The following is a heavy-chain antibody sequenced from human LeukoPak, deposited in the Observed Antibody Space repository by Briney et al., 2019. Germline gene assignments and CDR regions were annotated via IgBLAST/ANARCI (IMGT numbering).Heavy chain of an antibody. J-gene: IGHJ4*02. CDR3: VRLRRNNDRSGYYYYYDY. CDR2: ISVRSNYR. D-gene: IGHD3-22*01. CDR1: GHTFSDFS. Sequence: PGGSLRLSCAASGHTFSDFSVNWVRQAPGKGLEWVSSISVRSNYRYYADSVRGRFTISRDDARDSLFLQMNSLRAEDTAVYFCVRLRRNNDRSGYYYYYDYRGQGTLVTVSS. V-gene: IGHV3-21*01.